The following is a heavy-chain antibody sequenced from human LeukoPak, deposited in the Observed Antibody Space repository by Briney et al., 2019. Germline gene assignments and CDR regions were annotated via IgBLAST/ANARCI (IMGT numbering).Heavy chain of an antibody. V-gene: IGHV3-23*01. CDR1: GFTFSSYA. CDR2: ISGSGGST. J-gene: IGHJ4*02. Sequence: GGSLRLSCAASGFTFSSYAMSWVRQAPGKGLEWVSAISGSGGSTYYADSVKGRFTNSRDNSKNTLYLQMNSLRAEDTAVYYCASGGGRVYQLFPFDYWGQGTLVTVSS. CDR3: ASGGGRVYQLFPFDY. D-gene: IGHD2-2*01.